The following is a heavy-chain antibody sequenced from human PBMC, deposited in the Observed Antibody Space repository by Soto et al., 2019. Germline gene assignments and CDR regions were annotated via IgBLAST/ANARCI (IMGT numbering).Heavy chain of an antibody. CDR2: IIPIFGTA. Sequence: SVKVSCKASGGTFSSYAISWVRQAPGQGLEWMGGIIPIFGTANYTQKFQGRVTITADKSTSTAYMELSSLRSEDTAVYYCLVRPGGSSWDGDFDYWGQGTLVTVSS. V-gene: IGHV1-69*06. CDR1: GGTFSSYA. J-gene: IGHJ4*02. D-gene: IGHD6-13*01. CDR3: LVRPGGSSWDGDFDY.